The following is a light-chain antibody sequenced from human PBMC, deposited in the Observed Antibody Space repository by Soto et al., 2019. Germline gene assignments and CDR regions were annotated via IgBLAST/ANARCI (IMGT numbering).Light chain of an antibody. V-gene: IGKV3-11*01. J-gene: IGKJ4*01. CDR2: DAS. Sequence: ETVLTQSPATLSLSPGERATLSCRASQSISNSLAWYQHKPGQAPRLLIYDASNRATGIPARFSGSGSGTDFTLTISSLEPEDFAVYYCQQRSNWPLFCGGTKVEIE. CDR1: QSISNS. CDR3: QQRSNWPL.